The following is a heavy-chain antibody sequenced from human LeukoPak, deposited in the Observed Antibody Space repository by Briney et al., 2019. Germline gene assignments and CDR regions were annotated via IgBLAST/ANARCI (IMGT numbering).Heavy chain of an antibody. V-gene: IGHV1-46*01. CDR2: INPSGGST. CDR1: GYTFTSYY. J-gene: IGHJ5*02. Sequence: ASVKVSCKASGYTFTSYYMHWARQAPGQGLEWMGIINPSGGSTSYAQKFQGRVTMTRDTSTSTVYMELSSLRSEDTAVYYCARDRGYGDSLGWFDPWGQGTLVTVSS. D-gene: IGHD4-17*01. CDR3: ARDRGYGDSLGWFDP.